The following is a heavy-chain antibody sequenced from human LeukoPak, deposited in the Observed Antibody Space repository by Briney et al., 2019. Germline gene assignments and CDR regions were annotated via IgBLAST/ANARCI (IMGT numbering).Heavy chain of an antibody. Sequence: GGSLRLSCDASGFSFRNYSMNWVRQAPGKGLEWVSLIRNTRTNKYYADSVKGRFTISRDKAKSSLYLQMNSLRAEDTAVYYGMVFHCDSTSCSCTFWGGGTLVSVSS. CDR2: IRNTRTNK. CDR1: GFSFRNYS. V-gene: IGHV3-21*01. CDR3: MVFHCDSTSCSCTF. J-gene: IGHJ4*02. D-gene: IGHD2-2*01.